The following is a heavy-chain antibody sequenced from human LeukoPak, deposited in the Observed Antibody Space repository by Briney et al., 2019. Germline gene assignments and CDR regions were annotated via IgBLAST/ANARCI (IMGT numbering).Heavy chain of an antibody. J-gene: IGHJ4*02. Sequence: GGSLRLSCAASGFTFNNYAMNWVRQAPGKGLEWVSVISGSGDIIYYADSVKGRFTVSRDNSKNTLFLQMNSLRAEDTAVYYCAKDGGLWVSAHWGDSWGRGTLVTVSS. D-gene: IGHD7-27*01. CDR1: GFTFNNYA. V-gene: IGHV3-23*01. CDR2: ISGSGDII. CDR3: AKDGGLWVSAHWGDS.